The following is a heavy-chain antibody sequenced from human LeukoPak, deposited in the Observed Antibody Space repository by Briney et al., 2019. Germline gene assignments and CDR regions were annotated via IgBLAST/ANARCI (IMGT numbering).Heavy chain of an antibody. CDR3: ARDPRITPLDGTPAEYFQH. V-gene: IGHV1-69*13. CDR2: IIPIFGTA. D-gene: IGHD3-16*01. Sequence: GASVKVSCKASGGTFSSYAISWVRQAPGQGLEWMGGIIPIFGTANYAQKFQGRVTITADESTSTAYMELSSLRSEDTAVYYCARDPRITPLDGTPAEYFQHWGQGTLVTVSS. CDR1: GGTFSSYA. J-gene: IGHJ1*01.